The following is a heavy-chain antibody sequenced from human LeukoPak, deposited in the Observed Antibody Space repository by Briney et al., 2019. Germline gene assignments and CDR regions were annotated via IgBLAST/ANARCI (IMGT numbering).Heavy chain of an antibody. D-gene: IGHD6-6*01. CDR1: GYTFTGYY. CDR2: INPNSGGT. J-gene: IGHJ4*02. V-gene: IGHV1-2*02. Sequence: ASVKVSCKASGYTFTGYYMHWVRQAPGQGLEWMGWINPNSGGTNYAQKFQSRVTMTRDTSISTAYMELSRLRSDDTAVYYCARATIAARPCWLFDYWGQGTLVTVSS. CDR3: ARATIAARPCWLFDY.